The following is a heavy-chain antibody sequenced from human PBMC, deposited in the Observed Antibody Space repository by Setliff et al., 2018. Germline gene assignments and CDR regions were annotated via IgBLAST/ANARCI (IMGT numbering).Heavy chain of an antibody. CDR2: ISGDGSTI. V-gene: IGHV3-48*03. CDR3: ASYYYGSGSSYIPPHFDY. Sequence: GGSLRLSCAVSGFTFSNYWMTWVRQAPGKGLEWLSKISGDGSTIYYADSVRGRFTISRDTAKNSLYLQMNSLRAEDSAVYYCASYYYGSGSSYIPPHFDYWGLGTLVTVSS. D-gene: IGHD3-10*01. J-gene: IGHJ4*02. CDR1: GFTFSNYW.